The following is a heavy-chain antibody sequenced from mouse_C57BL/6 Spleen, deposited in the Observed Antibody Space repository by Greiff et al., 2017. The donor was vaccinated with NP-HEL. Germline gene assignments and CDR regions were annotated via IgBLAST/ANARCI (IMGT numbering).Heavy chain of an antibody. Sequence: EVHLVESGGGLVKPGGSLKLSCAASGFTFSSYTMSWVRQTPEKRLEWVATISGGGGNTYYPDTVKGRITISRDNAKNTLYLQMSSLRSEDTALYYCARLLISWYFDVWGTGTTVTVSS. J-gene: IGHJ1*03. CDR3: ARLLISWYFDV. CDR2: ISGGGGNT. CDR1: GFTFSSYT. V-gene: IGHV5-9*01.